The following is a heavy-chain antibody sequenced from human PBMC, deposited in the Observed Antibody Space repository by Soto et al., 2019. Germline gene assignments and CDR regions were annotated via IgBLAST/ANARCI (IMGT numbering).Heavy chain of an antibody. Sequence: PSETLSLTCAVYGGSFSGYYWSWIRQPPGKGLEWIGEINHSGSTNYNPSLKSRVTISVDTSKNQFSLKLSSVTAADTAVYYCARTLATRRYYYYYMDVWGKGTTVTVSS. V-gene: IGHV4-34*01. CDR2: INHSGST. D-gene: IGHD1-26*01. CDR3: ARTLATRRYYYYYMDV. CDR1: GGSFSGYY. J-gene: IGHJ6*03.